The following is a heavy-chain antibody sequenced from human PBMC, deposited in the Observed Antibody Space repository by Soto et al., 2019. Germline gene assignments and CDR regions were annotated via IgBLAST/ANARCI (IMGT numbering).Heavy chain of an antibody. CDR1: GGSISSSSYY. V-gene: IGHV4-39*01. D-gene: IGHD1-1*01. J-gene: IGHJ1*01. Sequence: QLQLQESGPGLVKPSETLSLTCTVSGGSISSSSYYWGWIRQPPGKGLEWIGSIYYSGSTYYNPSLKSRVTISVDTSKNQFSLKLSSVTAADTAVYYCARQVLTPNDEYFQHWGQGTLVTVSS. CDR2: IYYSGST. CDR3: ARQVLTPNDEYFQH.